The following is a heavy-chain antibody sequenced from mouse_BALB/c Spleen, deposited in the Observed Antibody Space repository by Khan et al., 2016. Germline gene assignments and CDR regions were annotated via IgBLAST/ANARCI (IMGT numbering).Heavy chain of an antibody. Sequence: QIQLVQSGPELKKPGETVKISCKASGYTFTNYGMNWVKQAPGKGLKWMGWINTNTGETTYAEEFKGRFAFSLETSASTAYLQINNLKKEDTATYFCATGSWFAYWGQGTLVTVSA. V-gene: IGHV9-3*02. J-gene: IGHJ3*01. CDR1: GYTFTNYG. CDR2: INTNTGET. D-gene: IGHD4-1*01. CDR3: ATGSWFAY.